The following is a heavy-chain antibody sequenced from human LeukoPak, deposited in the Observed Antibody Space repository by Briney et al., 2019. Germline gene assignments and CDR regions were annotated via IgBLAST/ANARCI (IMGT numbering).Heavy chain of an antibody. CDR3: AREGALYYYDSSEEPYGMDV. J-gene: IGHJ6*02. V-gene: IGHV3-30*04. Sequence: GGSLRLSCAASGFTFSSYAMHRVRQAPGKGLEWVAVISYDGSNKYYADSVKGRFTISRDNSKNTLYLQMNSLRAEDTAVYYCAREGALYYYDSSEEPYGMDVWGQGTTVTVSS. CDR2: ISYDGSNK. CDR1: GFTFSSYA. D-gene: IGHD3-22*01.